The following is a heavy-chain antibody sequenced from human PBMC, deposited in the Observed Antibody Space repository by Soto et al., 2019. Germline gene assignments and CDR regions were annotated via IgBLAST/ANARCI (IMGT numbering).Heavy chain of an antibody. CDR1: GYTFTSYD. V-gene: IGHV1-8*01. J-gene: IGHJ4*02. Sequence: ASVKVSCKASGYTFTSYDINWVRQATGQGLEWMGWMNPNSGNTGYAQKFQGRVTMTTDTSTSTAYMELRSLRSDDTAVYYCARVMTTVTLTDYWGQGTLVTVSS. CDR2: MNPNSGNT. D-gene: IGHD4-4*01. CDR3: ARVMTTVTLTDY.